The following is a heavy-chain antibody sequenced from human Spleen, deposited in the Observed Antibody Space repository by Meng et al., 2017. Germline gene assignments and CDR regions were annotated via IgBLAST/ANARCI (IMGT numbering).Heavy chain of an antibody. CDR1: GFTFSSYA. J-gene: IGHJ4*02. Sequence: VQLVESGGGVVQPGRSLRLSCAASGFTFSSYAMNWVRQAPGKGLEWLAAISGGGDTTYSTDSVQGRFTISRDNSKNTLYLQMNSLRAEDTAVYYCAKAEISSGWYGFDYWGQGTLVTVSS. CDR2: ISGGGDTT. D-gene: IGHD6-19*01. CDR3: AKAEISSGWYGFDY. V-gene: IGHV3-23*04.